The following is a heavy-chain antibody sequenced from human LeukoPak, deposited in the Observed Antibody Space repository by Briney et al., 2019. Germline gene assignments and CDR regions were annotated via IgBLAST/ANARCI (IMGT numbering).Heavy chain of an antibody. CDR2: IIPIFGTA. CDR3: ARADSPCSSTSCYRVWFDP. D-gene: IGHD2-2*02. V-gene: IGHV1-69*05. J-gene: IGHJ5*02. Sequence: GASVKVSCKASGGTFSSYAISWVRQAPGQGLEWMGGIIPIFGTANYAQKFQGRVTITTDESTSTAYMELSSLRSEDTAVYYCARADSPCSSTSCYRVWFDPWGQGTLVTVSS. CDR1: GGTFSSYA.